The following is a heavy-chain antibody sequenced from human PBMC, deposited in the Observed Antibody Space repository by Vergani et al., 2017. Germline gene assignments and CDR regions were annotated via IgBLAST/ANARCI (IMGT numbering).Heavy chain of an antibody. CDR3: ARXVSGDYYYYYYMDV. CDR2: IYYSGST. D-gene: IGHD4-17*01. CDR1: GGSISSSSYY. J-gene: IGHJ6*03. V-gene: IGHV4-39*01. Sequence: QLQLQESGPGLVKPSETLSLTCTVSGGSISSSSYYWGWIRQPPGKGLEWIGSIYYSGSTYYNPSLKSRVTISVDTSKNQFSLKLSSVTAADTAVYYCARXVSGDYYYYYYMDVWGKGTTVTVSS.